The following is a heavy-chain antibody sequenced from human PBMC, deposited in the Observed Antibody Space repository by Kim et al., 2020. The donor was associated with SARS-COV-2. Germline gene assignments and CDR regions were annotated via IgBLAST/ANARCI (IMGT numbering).Heavy chain of an antibody. Sequence: GGSLRLSCAASGFTFSSYWMSWVRQAPGKGLEWVANIKQDGSEKYYVDSVKGRFTISRDNAKNSLYLQMNSLRAEDTAVYYCARVILGGYYDILTGYFAHFDYWGQGTLVTVSS. CDR3: ARVILGGYYDILTGYFAHFDY. CDR1: GFTFSSYW. D-gene: IGHD3-9*01. V-gene: IGHV3-7*01. J-gene: IGHJ4*02. CDR2: IKQDGSEK.